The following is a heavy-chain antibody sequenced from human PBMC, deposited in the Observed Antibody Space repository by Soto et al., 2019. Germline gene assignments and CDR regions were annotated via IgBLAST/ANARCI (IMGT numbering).Heavy chain of an antibody. CDR3: ARVPGVTNYYYYYGMDV. Sequence: GASVKVSCKASGYTFTSYGISWVRQAPGQGLEWMGWISAYNGNTNYAQKLQGRVTMTTDTSTSTAYMELRSLRSDDTAVYYCARVPGVTNYYYYYGMDVWGQGTTVTVSS. D-gene: IGHD4-17*01. J-gene: IGHJ6*02. V-gene: IGHV1-18*01. CDR2: ISAYNGNT. CDR1: GYTFTSYG.